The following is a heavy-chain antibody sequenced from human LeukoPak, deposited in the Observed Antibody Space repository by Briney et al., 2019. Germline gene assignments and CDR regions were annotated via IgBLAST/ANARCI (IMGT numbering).Heavy chain of an antibody. CDR2: INYIGST. D-gene: IGHD6-19*01. CDR1: GVSLRSYY. CDR3: STAIAVGNDAFDI. J-gene: IGHJ3*02. Sequence: SETLSLTRTVSGVSLRSYYRSWVRQPPAKGLHWVGYINYIGSTNYNPSLMSRVTISVDTSNNQFSLKLSSVTAADNAVYYCSTAIAVGNDAFDIWGQGTMVTVSS. V-gene: IGHV4-59*01.